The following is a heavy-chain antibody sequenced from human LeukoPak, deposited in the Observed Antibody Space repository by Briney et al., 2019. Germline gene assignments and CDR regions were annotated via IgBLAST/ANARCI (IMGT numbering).Heavy chain of an antibody. V-gene: IGHV1-69*13. D-gene: IGHD6-19*01. J-gene: IGHJ4*02. CDR1: GGTFSGYA. Sequence: ASVKVSCKASGGTFSGYAISWVRQAPGQGLEWMGGIIPIFGTANYAQKFQGRVTITADESTSTAYMELSSLRSEDTAVYYCARDRNSGWPFDYWGQGTLVTVSS. CDR3: ARDRNSGWPFDY. CDR2: IIPIFGTA.